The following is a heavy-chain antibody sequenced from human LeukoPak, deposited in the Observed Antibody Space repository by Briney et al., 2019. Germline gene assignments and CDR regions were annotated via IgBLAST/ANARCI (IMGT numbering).Heavy chain of an antibody. CDR2: TSAGT. CDR1: GFTFISYA. V-gene: IGHV3-23*01. Sequence: PGGSLRLSCAASGFTFISYAMSWVRQAPGKGLEWVSATSAGTYYADSVKGRFTISRDNSKNTLYLEMNSLRAEDTAIYYCARVPSCGCDCYSERYFDLWGRGTLVTVSS. CDR3: ARVPSCGCDCYSERYFDL. D-gene: IGHD2-21*02. J-gene: IGHJ2*01.